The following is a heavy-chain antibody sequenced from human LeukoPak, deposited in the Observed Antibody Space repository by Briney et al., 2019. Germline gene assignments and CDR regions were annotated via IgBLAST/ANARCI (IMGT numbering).Heavy chain of an antibody. Sequence: QPGGSLRLSCAASGFTFSSYAMHWVRQAPGKGLEWVAVISYDGSNKYYADSVKGRFTISRDNSKNTLYLQMNSLRAEDTAVYYCARSWRSSSWYEGYWGQGTLVTVSS. CDR3: ARSWRSSSWYEGY. V-gene: IGHV3-30*04. CDR2: ISYDGSNK. J-gene: IGHJ4*02. D-gene: IGHD6-13*01. CDR1: GFTFSSYA.